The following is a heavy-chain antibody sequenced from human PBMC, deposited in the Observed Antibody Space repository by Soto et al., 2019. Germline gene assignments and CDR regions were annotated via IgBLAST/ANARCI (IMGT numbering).Heavy chain of an antibody. CDR1: GFTFSTYG. J-gene: IGHJ4*02. CDR2: IWYDGNNK. CDR3: ARVGEILEWFAFDY. V-gene: IGHV3-33*01. D-gene: IGHD3-3*01. Sequence: QVQLVESGGGVVQPGRSLRLSCAASGFTFSTYGMHWVRQAPGKGLEWVAVIWYDGNNKYYADSVKGRITISRDNSKNVLYLQMNSLRAEDTAVYYCARVGEILEWFAFDYWGQGTLVTVSS.